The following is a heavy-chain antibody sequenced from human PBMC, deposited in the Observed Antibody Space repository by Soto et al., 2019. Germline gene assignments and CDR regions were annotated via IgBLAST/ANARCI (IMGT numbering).Heavy chain of an antibody. CDR3: ARCYYDSSGYSHYGMDV. Sequence: QVQLVQSGAEVKKPGSSVKVSCKASGGTFSSYAISWVRQAPGQGLEWMGGIIPIFGTANYAQKFQGRVTITADESTSSAYMELSSLRSEDTAVYYCARCYYDSSGYSHYGMDVWGQGTTVTVSS. CDR1: GGTFSSYA. D-gene: IGHD3-22*01. CDR2: IIPIFGTA. J-gene: IGHJ6*02. V-gene: IGHV1-69*01.